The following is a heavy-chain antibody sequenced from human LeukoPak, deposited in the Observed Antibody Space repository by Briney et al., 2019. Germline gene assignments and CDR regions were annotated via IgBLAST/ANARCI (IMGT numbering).Heavy chain of an antibody. J-gene: IGHJ4*02. D-gene: IGHD4-23*01. Sequence: SVNVSCKSSGGIFSIYSTSWVRQAPGRGLEWMGRIIPILGIANYAQKFQGRVTITADKSTTTAYMEVSSLRSEDTAVYYCARVGELRTFDYWGQGNLVTVSS. V-gene: IGHV1-69*04. CDR3: ARVGELRTFDY. CDR2: IIPILGIA. CDR1: GGIFSIYS.